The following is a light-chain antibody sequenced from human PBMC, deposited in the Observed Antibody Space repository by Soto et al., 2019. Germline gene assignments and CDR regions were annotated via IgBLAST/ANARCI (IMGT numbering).Light chain of an antibody. Sequence: QSALAQPASVSGSPGQSITISCTGTGSDIAGYNYVSWFQQHPGKAPKLMMYQVTIRPSGVSNRFSGAKSGNTASLTISGLQAEDEAEYYCSSFTSTTSLHVFGTGTKVTVL. CDR3: SSFTSTTSLHV. V-gene: IGLV2-14*01. CDR1: GSDIAGYNY. CDR2: QVT. J-gene: IGLJ1*01.